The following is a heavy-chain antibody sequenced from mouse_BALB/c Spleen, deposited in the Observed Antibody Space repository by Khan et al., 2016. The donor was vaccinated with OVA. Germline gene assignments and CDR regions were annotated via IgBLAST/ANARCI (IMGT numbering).Heavy chain of an antibody. CDR1: GYSITSGYG. J-gene: IGHJ2*01. Sequence: EVQLQESGPGLVKPSQSLSLTCTVTGYSITSGYGWNWIRQFPGNKLEWMGYISYSGRTNYNPSLKSRISITRDTSKNQFFLQLNSVTTADTATYYCARTARIKYWGQGTTLTVSS. CDR2: ISYSGRT. V-gene: IGHV3-2*02. CDR3: ARTARIKY. D-gene: IGHD1-2*01.